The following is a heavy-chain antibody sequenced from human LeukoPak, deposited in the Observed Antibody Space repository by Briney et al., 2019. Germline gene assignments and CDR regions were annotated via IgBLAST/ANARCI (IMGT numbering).Heavy chain of an antibody. CDR3: ARLPGSGWYREQYHGGYFDY. CDR1: GFTFSSYA. CDR2: ISFERSKI. V-gene: IGHV3-30-3*01. Sequence: PGGSLRLSCVASGFTFSSYAMHWVRQAPGKGLEWVTVISFERSKIYYADSVKGRFTISRDNSKNTLYLQLNSLRADDTAVYYCARLPGSGWYREQYHGGYFDYWGQGTLVTVSS. J-gene: IGHJ4*02. D-gene: IGHD6-19*01.